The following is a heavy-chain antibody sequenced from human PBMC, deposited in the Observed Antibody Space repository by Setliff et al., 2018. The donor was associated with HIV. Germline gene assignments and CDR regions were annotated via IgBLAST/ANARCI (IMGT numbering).Heavy chain of an antibody. CDR2: IYTTGST. CDR3: ARGLSFYDPGGFDY. Sequence: SETLSLTCTVSGDSISNYYWSWVRQPPGKGLEWIGYIYTTGSTNYNPSLKSRVPMSVDTSKNQFSLKLSSVTAADTAVYYCARGLSFYDPGGFDYWGQGTLVTVSS. CDR1: GDSISNYY. D-gene: IGHD3-10*01. V-gene: IGHV4-4*09. J-gene: IGHJ4*02.